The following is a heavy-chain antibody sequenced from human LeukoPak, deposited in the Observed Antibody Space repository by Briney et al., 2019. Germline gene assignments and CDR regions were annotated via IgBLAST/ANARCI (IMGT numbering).Heavy chain of an antibody. CDR2: ISWDGAWT. Sequence: RGSLRLSCAASGFTLDDYAMHWVRQAPGKGLEWVSLISWDGAWTYYTDSVKGRFTVSRDNSKNSLYLQMNSLRNEDTALYYCARDRVDDYFFFDFWGQGTLVTVSS. V-gene: IGHV3-43*01. J-gene: IGHJ4*02. CDR1: GFTLDDYA. D-gene: IGHD2/OR15-2a*01. CDR3: ARDRVDDYFFFDF.